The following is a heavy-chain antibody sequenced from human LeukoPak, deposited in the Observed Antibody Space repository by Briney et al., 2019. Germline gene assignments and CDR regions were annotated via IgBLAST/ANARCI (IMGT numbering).Heavy chain of an antibody. J-gene: IGHJ4*02. Sequence: GGSLRLSCAASGFTFSSYAMHWVRQAPGKGLEWVAVISYDGSNKYYADSVKGRFTISRDNSKNTLYLQMNSLRAEDTAVYYCASRYYDFLGALDWGQGTLVTVSS. D-gene: IGHD3-3*01. V-gene: IGHV3-30*04. CDR2: ISYDGSNK. CDR1: GFTFSSYA. CDR3: ASRYYDFLGALD.